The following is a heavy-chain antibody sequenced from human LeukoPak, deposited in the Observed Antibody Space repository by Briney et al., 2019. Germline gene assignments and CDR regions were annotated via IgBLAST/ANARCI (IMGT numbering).Heavy chain of an antibody. D-gene: IGHD3-10*01. CDR1: GDSVSSNSAA. CDR3: ARGPRAYYGSETLAY. V-gene: IGHV6-1*01. CDR2: TYYRSKWYN. Sequence: SQTLSLTCAISGDSVSSNSAAWNWIRQSPSRGLEWLGRTYYRSKWYNDYAVSVKSRITINPDTSKNQFSLQLSSVTAADTAVYYCARGPRAYYGSETLAYWGQGTLVTVSS. J-gene: IGHJ4*02.